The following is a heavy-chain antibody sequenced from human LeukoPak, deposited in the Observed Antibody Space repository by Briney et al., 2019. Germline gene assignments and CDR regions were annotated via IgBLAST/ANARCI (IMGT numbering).Heavy chain of an antibody. CDR1: GYSFTNYW. J-gene: IGHJ5*02. Sequence: GESLKISCKGSGYSFTNYWIGWVRQMPGKGPEWMGIIYPGDSDTRYSPSFQGQVTISADKSISTAYLQWSNLKASDTAMYYCARHLRLWQNWFDPWGQGTLVTVSS. D-gene: IGHD5-18*01. V-gene: IGHV5-51*01. CDR3: ARHLRLWQNWFDP. CDR2: IYPGDSDT.